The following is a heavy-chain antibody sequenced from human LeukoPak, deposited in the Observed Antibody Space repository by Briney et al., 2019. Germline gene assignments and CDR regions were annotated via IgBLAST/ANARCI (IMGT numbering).Heavy chain of an antibody. CDR2: ISSSNSYI. CDR1: GFTFSSYS. D-gene: IGHD6-13*01. Sequence: GGSLRLSCAASGFTFSSYSMNWVRQAPGKGLEWVSSISSSNSYIFYTDSVKGRFTISRDNTKNSLYLQMNSLRAEDTAVYYCARGEYSGTWDLGYWGQGTLVTVSS. CDR3: ARGEYSGTWDLGY. J-gene: IGHJ4*02. V-gene: IGHV3-21*01.